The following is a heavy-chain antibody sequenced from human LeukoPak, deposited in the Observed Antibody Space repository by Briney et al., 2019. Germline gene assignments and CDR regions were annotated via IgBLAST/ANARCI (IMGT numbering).Heavy chain of an antibody. CDR3: ARDPPRIVVVVAATNYYGMDV. CDR1: GYTFTSYG. D-gene: IGHD2-15*01. V-gene: IGHV1-18*01. CDR2: ISAYNGNT. J-gene: IGHJ6*02. Sequence: ASVKVSCKASGYTFTSYGISWVRQATGQGLEWMGWISAYNGNTNYAQKLQGRVTMTTDTSTSTAYMELRSLRSDDTAVYYCARDPPRIVVVVAATNYYGMDVWGQGTTVTVSS.